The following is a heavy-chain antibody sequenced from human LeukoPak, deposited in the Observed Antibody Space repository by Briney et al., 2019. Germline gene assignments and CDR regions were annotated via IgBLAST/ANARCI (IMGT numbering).Heavy chain of an antibody. J-gene: IGHJ6*04. CDR3: ARDTISCVDV. CDR1: GFTFSSYS. V-gene: IGHV3-21*01. Sequence: GGSLRLSCAASGFTFSSYSMNWVRQAPGKGLEWVSSISSSSSYIYYADSVKGRFTISRDNAKNSLYQQMNSLRAEDTAVYYCARDTISCVDVWGKGTTVTVSS. D-gene: IGHD3-3*02. CDR2: ISSSSSYI.